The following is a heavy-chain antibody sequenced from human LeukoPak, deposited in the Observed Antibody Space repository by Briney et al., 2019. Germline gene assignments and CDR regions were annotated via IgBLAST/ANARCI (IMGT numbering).Heavy chain of an antibody. J-gene: IGHJ4*02. CDR1: GFTFSSYE. CDR3: ARDGSGWYGY. Sequence: GGSLRLSCAASGFTFSSYEMNWVRQAPGKGLEWVSYISSSGSTIYSADSVKGRFTTSRDNAKNSLYLQMNSLRAEDTAVYYCARDGSGWYGYWGQGILVTVSS. CDR2: ISSSGSTI. V-gene: IGHV3-48*03. D-gene: IGHD6-19*01.